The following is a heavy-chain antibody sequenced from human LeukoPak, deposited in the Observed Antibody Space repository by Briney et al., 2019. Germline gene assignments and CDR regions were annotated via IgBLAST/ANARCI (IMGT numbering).Heavy chain of an antibody. CDR1: GFTFSSHG. CDR3: ARDKASYFDL. J-gene: IGHJ4*02. CDR2: IWFDGSKK. V-gene: IGHV3-33*01. Sequence: GSSLRLSCAASGFTFSSHGMHCVRQAPGKGLEWVAMIWFDGSKKYYTASVKGRFTISRDNSKNTLDLQMNSLRAEGTAVYYCARDKASYFDLWGQGVLVTVSS.